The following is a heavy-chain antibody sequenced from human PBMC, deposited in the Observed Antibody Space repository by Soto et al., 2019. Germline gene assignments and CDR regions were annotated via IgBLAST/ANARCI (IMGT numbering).Heavy chain of an antibody. CDR1: GYSFTSYW. J-gene: IGHJ6*02. CDR3: ARLRMTTHGMDV. V-gene: IGHV5-10-1*01. D-gene: IGHD4-4*01. CDR2: IEPSDSYT. Sequence: PGESLKISCKGSGYSFTSYWISWVRQMPGKGLEWMGRIEPSDSYTNYIPSFQGHVTISADKSISTAYLQWSSLKASDTAMYYCARLRMTTHGMDVWGQGNTVTVSS.